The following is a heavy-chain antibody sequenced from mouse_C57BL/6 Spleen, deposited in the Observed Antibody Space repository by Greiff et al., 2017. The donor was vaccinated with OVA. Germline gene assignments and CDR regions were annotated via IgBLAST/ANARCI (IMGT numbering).Heavy chain of an antibody. J-gene: IGHJ2*01. CDR3: ASTTVVPFDY. Sequence: QVQLKQPGAELVKPGASVKVSCKASGYTFTSYWMHWVKQRPGQGLEWIGMIHPNSGSTNYNEKFKSKATLTVDKSSSTAYMQLSSLTSEDSAVYYCASTTVVPFDYWGQGTTLTVSS. D-gene: IGHD1-1*01. CDR2: IHPNSGST. CDR1: GYTFTSYW. V-gene: IGHV1-64*01.